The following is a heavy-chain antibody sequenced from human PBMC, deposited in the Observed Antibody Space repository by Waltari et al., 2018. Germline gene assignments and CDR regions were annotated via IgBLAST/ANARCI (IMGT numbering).Heavy chain of an antibody. D-gene: IGHD3-10*01. CDR3: AMIYGSGTFIYMDV. J-gene: IGHJ6*03. CDR2: IYPGATP. Sequence: QVQLQESGPGLVKPSETLSLTCTVSGGSIISYYWSWIRQPAGKGLEWIGRIYPGATPYYNPDLQTRIMMSVDTSQNQFSLKLSSVTAADTAVYYCAMIYGSGTFIYMDVWGKGTTVTVSS. V-gene: IGHV4-4*07. CDR1: GGSIISYY.